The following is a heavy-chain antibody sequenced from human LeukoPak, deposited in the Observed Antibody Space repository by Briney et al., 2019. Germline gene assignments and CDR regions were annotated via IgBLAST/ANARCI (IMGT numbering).Heavy chain of an antibody. CDR2: ISAHNGNI. CDR3: AREVPTEYYYYGMDV. Sequence: ASVRVSCKASGYTFTSYGISWVRQAPGQGLEWMGWISAHNGNINYAQKLQGRVTMTKDTSTNTAYMELRSLTSDDTAVYYCAREVPTEYYYYGMDVWGQGTTVTVSS. J-gene: IGHJ6*02. CDR1: GYTFTSYG. V-gene: IGHV1-18*01.